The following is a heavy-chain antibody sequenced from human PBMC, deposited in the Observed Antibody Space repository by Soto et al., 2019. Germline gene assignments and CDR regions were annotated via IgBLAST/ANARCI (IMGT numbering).Heavy chain of an antibody. J-gene: IGHJ4*02. V-gene: IGHV1-69*12. D-gene: IGHD4-17*01. CDR1: GGTFSSYA. Sequence: QVQLVQSGAEVKKPGSSVKVSCKASGGTFSSYAISWVRQAPGQGLEWMGGIIPIFGTANYAQKFQGRVTXXAXEXXSTAYMELSSLRSEDTAVYYCAREPDDYGDYLSDYWGQGTLVTVSS. CDR3: AREPDDYGDYLSDY. CDR2: IIPIFGTA.